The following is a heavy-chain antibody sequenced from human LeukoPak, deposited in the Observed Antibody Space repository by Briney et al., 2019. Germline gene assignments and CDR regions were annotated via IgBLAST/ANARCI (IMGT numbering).Heavy chain of an antibody. CDR1: GGTFSSYA. CDR3: AREKAGKYNWFDP. CDR2: IIPIFGTA. D-gene: IGHD1-1*01. J-gene: IGHJ5*02. V-gene: IGHV1-69*05. Sequence: ASVKVSCKASGGTFSSYAISWVRQAPGQGLEWMGRIIPIFGTANYAQKFQGRVTITTDESTSTAYMELSSLRSEDTAVYYCAREKAGKYNWFDPWGQGTPVTVSS.